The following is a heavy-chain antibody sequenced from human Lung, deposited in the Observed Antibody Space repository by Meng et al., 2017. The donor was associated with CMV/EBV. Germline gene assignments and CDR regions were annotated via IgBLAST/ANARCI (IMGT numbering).Heavy chain of an antibody. J-gene: IGHJ5*02. CDR2: ISSGHAYI. D-gene: IGHD6-6*01. CDR3: ARAYSSSSNGWFDP. CDR1: GFSFSNFY. V-gene: IGHV3-21*01. Sequence: GGSXRLXCAASGFSFSNFYMNWVRQAPGKGLEWVASISSGHAYIFYAGSVKGRFTISRDNAKVSLYLQMNSLRAEDTAVYYCARAYSSSSNGWFDPWGQGTLVTVSS.